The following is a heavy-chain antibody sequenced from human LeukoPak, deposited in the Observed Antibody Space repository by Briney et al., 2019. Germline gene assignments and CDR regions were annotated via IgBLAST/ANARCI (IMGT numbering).Heavy chain of an antibody. CDR3: ARDRWRCSGGSCPNWFDP. Sequence: SQTLSLTCTVSGGSISSGDYYWSWIRQPPGKGLEWIGYIYYSGSIYYNPSLKSRVTISVDTSKNQFSLKLSSVTAADTAVYYCARDRWRCSGGSCPNWFDPWGQGTLVTVSS. J-gene: IGHJ5*02. V-gene: IGHV4-30-4*01. CDR1: GGSISSGDYY. CDR2: IYYSGSI. D-gene: IGHD2-15*01.